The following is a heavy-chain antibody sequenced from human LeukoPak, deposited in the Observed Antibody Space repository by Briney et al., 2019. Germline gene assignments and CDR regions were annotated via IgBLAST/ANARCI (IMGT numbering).Heavy chain of an antibody. CDR2: IYYSGST. CDR1: GGSISSYY. Sequence: KPSETLSLTCTVSGGSISSYYWSWIRQPPGKGLEWIGYIYYSGSTNYNPSLKSRVTISVDTSKNQFSLKLSSVTAADTAVYYCARYYYDSSGPKAAYYFDYWGQGTLVTVSS. CDR3: ARYYYDSSGPKAAYYFDY. V-gene: IGHV4-59*01. D-gene: IGHD3-22*01. J-gene: IGHJ4*02.